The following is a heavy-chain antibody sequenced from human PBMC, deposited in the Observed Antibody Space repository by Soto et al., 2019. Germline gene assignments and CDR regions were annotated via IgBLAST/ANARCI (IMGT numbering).Heavy chain of an antibody. V-gene: IGHV3-30-3*01. D-gene: IGHD3-16*01. CDR2: KSYDGSNK. J-gene: IGHJ4*02. CDR1: GFTFSSYA. CDR3: ATIYNGGAINPKRTNY. Sequence: PGGALRLPCAASGFTFSSYAMHWVRQAPGKGLEWVAVKSYDGSNKYYADTVKGRFTISRNKPKNTRYLQMNSQREENKALYNCATIYNGGAINPKRTNYWGRGSLVTVSS.